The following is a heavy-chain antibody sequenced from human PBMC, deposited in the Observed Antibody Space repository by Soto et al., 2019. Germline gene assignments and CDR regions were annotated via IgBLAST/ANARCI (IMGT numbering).Heavy chain of an antibody. Sequence: GASVKVSCKASGVTFSSYAISWVRQAPGQGLEWMGGIIPIFGTANYAQKFQGRVAITADESTSTAYMELSSLRSEDTAVYYCARGSYYDSSGYYSSVDPWGQGTLVTVSS. D-gene: IGHD3-22*01. CDR2: IIPIFGTA. CDR1: GVTFSSYA. V-gene: IGHV1-69*13. CDR3: ARGSYYDSSGYYSSVDP. J-gene: IGHJ5*02.